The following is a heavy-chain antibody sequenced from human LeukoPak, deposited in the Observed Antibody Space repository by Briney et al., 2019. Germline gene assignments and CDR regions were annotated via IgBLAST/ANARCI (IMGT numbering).Heavy chain of an antibody. V-gene: IGHV4-59*08. CDR3: ARRIQENRMTTANNWFDP. J-gene: IGHJ5*02. CDR1: GGSISDSY. CDR2: IYYSGST. Sequence: PSETLSLTCTGSGGSISDSYWGWIRHPPGKGLEWIGYIYYSGSTKYNPSLMSRVTISIDTSKNQFSLKLSSVSAADSAVYYCARRIQENRMTTANNWFDPWGQGTLVTVSS. D-gene: IGHD4-17*01.